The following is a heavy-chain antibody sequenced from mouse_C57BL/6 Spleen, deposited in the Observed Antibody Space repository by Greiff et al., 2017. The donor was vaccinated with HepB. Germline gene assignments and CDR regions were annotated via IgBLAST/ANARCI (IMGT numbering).Heavy chain of an antibody. J-gene: IGHJ2*01. Sequence: QVQLKQSGPELVKPGASVKISCKASGYAFSSSWMNWVKQRPGKGLEWIGRIYPGDGDTNYNGKFKGKATLTADKSSSTAYMQLSSLTSEASAVYFCARPEGYGSSYGGYWGQGTTLTVSS. V-gene: IGHV1-82*01. CDR3: ARPEGYGSSYGGY. D-gene: IGHD1-1*01. CDR1: GYAFSSSW. CDR2: IYPGDGDT.